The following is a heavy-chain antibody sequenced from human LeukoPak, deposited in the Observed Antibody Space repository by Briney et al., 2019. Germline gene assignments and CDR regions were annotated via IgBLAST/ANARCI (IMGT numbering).Heavy chain of an antibody. D-gene: IGHD3-10*01. CDR2: MNPNSGNT. CDR1: GYTFTSYD. CDR3: ARDSPARGDPLPH. V-gene: IGHV1-8*01. J-gene: IGHJ1*01. Sequence: ASVKVSCKASGYTFTSYDINWVRQATGQGLEWMGWMNPNSGNTGYAQKFQGRVTMTRNTSISTAYMELSSLRSEDTAVYYCARDSPARGDPLPHWGQGTLVTASS.